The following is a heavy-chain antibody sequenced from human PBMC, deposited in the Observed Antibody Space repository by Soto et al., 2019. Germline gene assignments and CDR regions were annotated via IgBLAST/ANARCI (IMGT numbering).Heavy chain of an antibody. CDR3: ARVWNDGRFNF. V-gene: IGHV3-7*01. D-gene: IGHD1-1*01. Sequence: LRLSCAASGFTFSTYWMSWVRQAPGKGLGWVASINQGGSEKHYGDSVKGRFTVSRDSAKSSVYLQMNSLRADDTAVYYCARVWNDGRFNFWGQGGLVTVSS. CDR2: INQGGSEK. CDR1: GFTFSTYW. J-gene: IGHJ4*02.